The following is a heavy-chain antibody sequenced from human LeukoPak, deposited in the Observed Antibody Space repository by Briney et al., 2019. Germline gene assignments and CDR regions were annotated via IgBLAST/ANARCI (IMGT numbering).Heavy chain of an antibody. D-gene: IGHD3-22*01. Sequence: PSETLSLTCTVSGGSISSSSYYWGWIRQPPGKGLEWIGSIYYSGSTYYNPSLKSRVTISVDTSKNQFSLKLSSVTAADTAVYYCARMSYYYDSSGPQEFDYWGQGTLVTVSS. CDR1: GGSISSSSYY. CDR3: ARMSYYYDSSGPQEFDY. J-gene: IGHJ4*02. CDR2: IYYSGST. V-gene: IGHV4-39*01.